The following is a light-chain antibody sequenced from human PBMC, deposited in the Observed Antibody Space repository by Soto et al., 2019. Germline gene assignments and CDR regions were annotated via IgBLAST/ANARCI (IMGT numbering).Light chain of an antibody. Sequence: LTQPASVSGSPGQSITISCTGTSSDVGGYNYVSWYQQRPGKAPKFMIYDVSNRPSGVSTRFSGPKSGNTASLTISGLQAEDEADYYCNSYTTSNTRQIVFGTGTKVTVL. V-gene: IGLV2-14*01. J-gene: IGLJ1*01. CDR3: NSYTTSNTRQIV. CDR2: DVS. CDR1: SSDVGGYNY.